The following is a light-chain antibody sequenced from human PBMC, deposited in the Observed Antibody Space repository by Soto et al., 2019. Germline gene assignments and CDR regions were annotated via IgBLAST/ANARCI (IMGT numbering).Light chain of an antibody. CDR1: SGHNSYA. Sequence: QLVLTQPPSASASLGASVKLTCTLSSGHNSYAIAWHQQQPEKGPRYLMKLNSDGSHSKGDGIPDRFSGSSSGAERYLTISRPRFGEGADYFCQTWGTYIWVFGGGTKRTV. V-gene: IGLV4-69*01. CDR2: LNSDGSH. CDR3: QTWGTYIWV. J-gene: IGLJ3*02.